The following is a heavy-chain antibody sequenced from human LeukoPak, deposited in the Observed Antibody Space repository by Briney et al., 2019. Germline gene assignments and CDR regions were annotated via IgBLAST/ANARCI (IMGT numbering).Heavy chain of an antibody. CDR1: GYSFTNYW. CDR3: ARGGKSAYGWFDP. Sequence: GESLKISFKDSGYSFTNYWISWVRQMPGKGLEWMGTIDPSDSYTNYSPSFQGHVTISADKSISTAYLQWSSLKASDTAMYYCARGGKSAYGWFDPWGQGALVTVSS. CDR2: IDPSDSYT. J-gene: IGHJ5*02. V-gene: IGHV5-10-1*01. D-gene: IGHD5-12*01.